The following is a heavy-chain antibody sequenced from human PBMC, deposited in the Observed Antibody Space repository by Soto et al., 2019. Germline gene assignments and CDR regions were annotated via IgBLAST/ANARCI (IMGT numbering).Heavy chain of an antibody. J-gene: IGHJ4*01. Sequence: ASVKVSCKASGYTFTAYCVHWVRQAPGQGLEWMGWINPNSGGTNYAQRFQGRVAMTTDTSTNTAYMELNSLKSDDTALYFCARSSGTYSDFDYWGQGTQVTVSS. V-gene: IGHV1-2*02. CDR3: ARSSGTYSDFDY. CDR1: GYTFTAYC. D-gene: IGHD1-26*01. CDR2: INPNSGGT.